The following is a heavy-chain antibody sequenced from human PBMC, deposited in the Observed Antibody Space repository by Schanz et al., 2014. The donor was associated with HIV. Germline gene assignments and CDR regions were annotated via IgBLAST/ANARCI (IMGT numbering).Heavy chain of an antibody. J-gene: IGHJ4*02. CDR1: GFTFSSYS. Sequence: EVQLVESGGGLVKPGGSLRLSCAASGFTFSSYSLNWVRQAPGKGLEWVSSISSSSSYIFYADSVKGRFTISRDNAKNSLYLQMYSLRAEDTAVYYCAKDIEVVVAAMGFDYWGQGTLVTVSS. V-gene: IGHV3-21*04. CDR2: ISSSSSYI. CDR3: AKDIEVVVAAMGFDY. D-gene: IGHD2-15*01.